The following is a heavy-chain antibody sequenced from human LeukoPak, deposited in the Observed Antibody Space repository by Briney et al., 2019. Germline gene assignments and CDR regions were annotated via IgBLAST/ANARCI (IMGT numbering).Heavy chain of an antibody. CDR1: GFTVSSIY. V-gene: IGHV3-23*01. CDR2: ISGSGGST. J-gene: IGHJ4*02. CDR3: ARVRGEIYGDAPDDY. D-gene: IGHD4-17*01. Sequence: GGSLRLSCVVSGFTVSSIYMTWVRQAPGEGLEWVSAISGSGGSTYYADSVKGRFTISRDNSKNTLYLQMNSLRAEDTAVYYCARVRGEIYGDAPDDYWGQGTLVTVSS.